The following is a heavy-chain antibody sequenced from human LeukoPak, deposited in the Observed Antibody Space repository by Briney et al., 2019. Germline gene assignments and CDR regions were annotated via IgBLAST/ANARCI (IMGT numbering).Heavy chain of an antibody. V-gene: IGHV4-34*01. CDR3: AKSNGYGLIDY. Sequence: SETLSLTCAGYGGSFSGYYWSWIRQPPGKGLEWIGEINHSGSTNYNPSLKSRVTISVDTSKNQFSLKLSSVTAADTAVYYCAKSNGYGLIDYWGQGTLVTVSS. CDR1: GGSFSGYY. CDR2: INHSGST. D-gene: IGHD5-12*01. J-gene: IGHJ4*02.